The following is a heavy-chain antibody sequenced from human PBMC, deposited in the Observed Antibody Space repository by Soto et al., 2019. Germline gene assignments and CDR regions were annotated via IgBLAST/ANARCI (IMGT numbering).Heavy chain of an antibody. V-gene: IGHV3-23*01. J-gene: IGHJ6*02. CDR1: GFTFGTYA. CDR3: AKMGFRSSTGSYDYTMDV. D-gene: IGHD5-12*01. CDR2: ITGSGSSS. Sequence: GGSLRLSCAASGFTFGTYAMTWVRQAPGKGLERVSVITGSGSSSYYADSVKGRFTISRHNSKNTQYLQMKSLRAEDTAVYYCAKMGFRSSTGSYDYTMDVWGQGTTVTVSS.